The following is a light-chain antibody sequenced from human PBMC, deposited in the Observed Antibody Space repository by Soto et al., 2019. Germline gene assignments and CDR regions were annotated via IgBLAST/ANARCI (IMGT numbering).Light chain of an antibody. CDR3: GTWDNSLSLPYV. Sequence: QSVLTQPPSVSAAPGQKVTISCSGSSSKIGNNYVSWYQQLTGTAPKLLIFENNKRPSGIPDRFSASKSGTSATLAITGLQTWDAADYYCGTWDNSLSLPYVFGTGTKLTVL. CDR1: SSKIGNNY. V-gene: IGLV1-51*02. CDR2: ENN. J-gene: IGLJ1*01.